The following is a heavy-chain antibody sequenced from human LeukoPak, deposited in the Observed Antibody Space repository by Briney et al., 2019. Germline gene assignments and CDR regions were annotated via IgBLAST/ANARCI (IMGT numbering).Heavy chain of an antibody. J-gene: IGHJ2*01. CDR1: GGSISSSSYY. D-gene: IGHD6-13*01. Sequence: SETLSLTCTVSGGSISSSSYYWGWIRQPPGKGLEWIGSIYYSGSTYYNPSLKSRVTISVDTSKNQFSLKLSSVTAADTAVYYCARDFFSDGLPFDSSSWYWYFDLWGRGTLVTVSS. V-gene: IGHV4-39*07. CDR2: IYYSGST. CDR3: ARDFFSDGLPFDSSSWYWYFDL.